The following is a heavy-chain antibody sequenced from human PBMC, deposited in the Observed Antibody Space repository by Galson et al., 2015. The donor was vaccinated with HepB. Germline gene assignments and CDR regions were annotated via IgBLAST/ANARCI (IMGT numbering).Heavy chain of an antibody. V-gene: IGHV3-74*01. CDR3: ARDPGVGATQRGFDY. CDR1: GFTLSSYS. Sequence: SPRLSRAPGGFTLSSYSMHRFRQTPGKGRVWVSRIYSDGSITNNADSVKGRFTISRDNAKNTLYLQMNSLRAEDTAVYYCARDPGVGATQRGFDYWGQGTLVTVSS. D-gene: IGHD1-26*01. J-gene: IGHJ4*02. CDR2: IYSDGSIT.